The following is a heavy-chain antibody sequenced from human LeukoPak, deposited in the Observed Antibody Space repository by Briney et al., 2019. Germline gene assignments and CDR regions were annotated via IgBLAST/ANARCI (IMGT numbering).Heavy chain of an antibody. CDR3: ACEVGSTVDY. J-gene: IGHJ4*02. D-gene: IGHD1-26*01. Sequence: PGGSLRLSCAASGFTFSSYAMSWVRQAPGKGLEWVSFISTSSSYIYYADSVKGRFTISRDNAKNSLYLQMNSLRAEDTAVYYCACEVGSTVDYWGQGTLVTVSS. V-gene: IGHV3-21*01. CDR1: GFTFSSYA. CDR2: ISTSSSYI.